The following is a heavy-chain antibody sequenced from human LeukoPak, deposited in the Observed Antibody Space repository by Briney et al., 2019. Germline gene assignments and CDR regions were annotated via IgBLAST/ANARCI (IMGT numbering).Heavy chain of an antibody. V-gene: IGHV3-30*19. J-gene: IGHJ3*02. CDR2: ISYDGSNK. D-gene: IGHD1-7*01. CDR3: ARVRAPYNWNYDAFDI. Sequence: PGGSLRLSCASSGFTFSDYGMHWVRQAPGKGLEWVAVISYDGSNKYYADSVKGRFTISRDNSKNTLYLQMNSLRAEDTAVYYCARVRAPYNWNYDAFDIWGQGTMVTVSS. CDR1: GFTFSDYG.